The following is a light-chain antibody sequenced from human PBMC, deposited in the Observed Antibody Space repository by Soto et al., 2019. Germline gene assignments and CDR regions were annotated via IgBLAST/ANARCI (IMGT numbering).Light chain of an antibody. Sequence: DIQMTQSPSSLSASIGDRVTITCRASQSISSYLNWYQQKPGKAPKLLIYAASSLQSGVPSRFSGSGSGTDFTLTISSLQPEDFATYSCQQSYSAPQTFGPATKVDI. CDR1: QSISSY. CDR2: AAS. CDR3: QQSYSAPQT. J-gene: IGKJ1*01. V-gene: IGKV1-39*01.